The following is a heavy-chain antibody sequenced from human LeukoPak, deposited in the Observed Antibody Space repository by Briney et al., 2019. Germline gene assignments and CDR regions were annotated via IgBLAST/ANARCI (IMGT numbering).Heavy chain of an antibody. J-gene: IGHJ4*02. CDR1: GFTFSSYA. Sequence: GGSLRLSCAASGFTFSSYAMSWVRQAPGKGLEWVSSISSSSSYIYYADSVKGRFTISRDNAKNSLYLQMNSLRAEDTAVYYCAREAGTGYYFDYWGQGTLVTVSS. CDR2: ISSSSSYI. CDR3: AREAGTGYYFDY. D-gene: IGHD6-19*01. V-gene: IGHV3-21*01.